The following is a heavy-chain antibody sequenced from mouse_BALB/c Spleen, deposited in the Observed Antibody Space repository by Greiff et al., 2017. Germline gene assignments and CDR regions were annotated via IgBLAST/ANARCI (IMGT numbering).Heavy chain of an antibody. Sequence: VQLQQSGPELVKPGASVKISCKASGYSFTGYYMHWVKQSHVKSLEWIGRINPYNGATSYNQNFKDKASLTVDKSSSTAYMELHSLTSEDSAVYYCARSHYYGSSYNDYWGQGTTLTVSA. D-gene: IGHD1-1*01. CDR2: INPYNGAT. CDR3: ARSHYYGSSYNDY. J-gene: IGHJ2*01. CDR1: GYSFTGYY. V-gene: IGHV1-31*01.